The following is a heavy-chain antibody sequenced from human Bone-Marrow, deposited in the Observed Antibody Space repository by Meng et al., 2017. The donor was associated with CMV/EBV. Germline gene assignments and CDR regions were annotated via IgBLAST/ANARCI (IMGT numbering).Heavy chain of an antibody. D-gene: IGHD5-12*01. CDR1: GFTFSSYS. J-gene: IGHJ3*02. Sequence: GESLKISCAASGFTFSSYSMNWVRQAPGKGLEWVSSISSSSSYIYYADSVKGRFTISRDNAKNTLYLQMNSLRVEDAAVYFCARVGLRHALDIWGQGTMVTVSS. V-gene: IGHV3-21*01. CDR2: ISSSSSYI. CDR3: ARVGLRHALDI.